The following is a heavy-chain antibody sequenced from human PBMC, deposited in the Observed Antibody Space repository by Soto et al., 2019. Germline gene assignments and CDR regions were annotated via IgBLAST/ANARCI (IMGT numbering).Heavy chain of an antibody. Sequence: SETLSLTCTVSGGSISSYYWNWIRQPPGKGLEWIGYIYYRGNTNYNPSLKGRVTVSVDTSKNQFSLKLSSVTAADTAVYYCARQPGYYVILTRYPPYYFHYSGQALLRTVSS. V-gene: IGHV4-59*08. CDR2: IYYRGNT. J-gene: IGHJ4*02. D-gene: IGHD3-9*01. CDR3: ARQPGYYVILTRYPPYYFHY. CDR1: GGSISSYY.